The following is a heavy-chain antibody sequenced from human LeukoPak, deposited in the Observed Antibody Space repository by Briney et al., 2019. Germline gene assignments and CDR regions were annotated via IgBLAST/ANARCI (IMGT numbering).Heavy chain of an antibody. Sequence: ASVKVSCKASGYTFTSYYMHWVRQAPGQGLEWMGIINPSGGSTSYAQKFQGRVTMTRNTSTSTVYMELSSLRSEDTAVYYCAIDASPRTFDYWGQGTLATVSS. CDR2: INPSGGST. CDR3: AIDASPRTFDY. D-gene: IGHD1-14*01. J-gene: IGHJ4*02. V-gene: IGHV1-46*01. CDR1: GYTFTSYY.